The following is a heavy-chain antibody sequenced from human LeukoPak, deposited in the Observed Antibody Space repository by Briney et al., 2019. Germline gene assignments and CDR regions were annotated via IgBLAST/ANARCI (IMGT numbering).Heavy chain of an antibody. V-gene: IGHV3-30*18. CDR3: AKDSGIVVLISRPGYFDY. D-gene: IGHD3-22*01. CDR1: GFTFSNYG. Sequence: PGRSLRLSCAASGFTFSNYGMHWVRQAPGKGLEWVAVISGDGNNKYYADSVKGRITISRDNSKNTLYLQMNSLRAEDTAVYYCAKDSGIVVLISRPGYFDYWGQGTLVTVSS. CDR2: ISGDGNNK. J-gene: IGHJ4*02.